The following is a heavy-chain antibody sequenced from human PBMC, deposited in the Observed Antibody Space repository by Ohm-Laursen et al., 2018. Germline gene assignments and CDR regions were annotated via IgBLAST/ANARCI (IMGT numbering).Heavy chain of an antibody. CDR1: GFSFFNFA. V-gene: IGHV3-23*01. CDR3: ARIGDLDDFWSGPDAFDI. CDR2: IRGSGGSS. J-gene: IGHJ3*02. Sequence: SLRLSCAASGFSFFNFAMTWVRQSPGKGLEWVSAIRGSGGSSSYADSVKGRFTISRDNSKNTVFPQMNSLRTEDTAVYYCARIGDLDDFWSGPDAFDIWGQGTMVTVSS. D-gene: IGHD3-3*01.